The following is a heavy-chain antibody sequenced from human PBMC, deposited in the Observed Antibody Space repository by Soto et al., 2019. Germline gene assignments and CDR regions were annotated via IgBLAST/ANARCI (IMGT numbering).Heavy chain of an antibody. J-gene: IGHJ4*02. Sequence: ASVKVSCKVAGHSLTDLSMHWVRQGPGIGLEWLGGFDPEEGEIIYAQNFQGRIRLTEDTSTDTAFMELNSLKSEDTAIYYCATTRTTYVYDFDSWGQGTLVTVSS. CDR2: FDPEEGEI. V-gene: IGHV1-24*01. CDR1: GHSLTDLS. D-gene: IGHD5-12*01. CDR3: ATTRTTYVYDFDS.